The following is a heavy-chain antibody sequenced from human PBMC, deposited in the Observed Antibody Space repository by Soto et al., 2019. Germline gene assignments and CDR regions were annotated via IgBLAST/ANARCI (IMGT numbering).Heavy chain of an antibody. D-gene: IGHD6-19*01. CDR2: IDSSGEK. CDR3: ARRHLAVAVSPWFDP. V-gene: IGHV2-26*01. J-gene: IGHJ5*02. Sequence: QVTLKESGPVLVKPTETLTLICTVSGLSITDSEMGVSWIRQHPGQPLEWLAHIDSSGEKSYRTFLKSRLAISKDTTKRQIVLTMTNMDPADTATYYCARRHLAVAVSPWFDPWGQGIPVTVSS. CDR1: GLSITDSEMG.